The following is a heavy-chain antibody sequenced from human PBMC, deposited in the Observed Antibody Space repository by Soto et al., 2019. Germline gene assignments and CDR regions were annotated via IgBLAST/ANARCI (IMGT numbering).Heavy chain of an antibody. Sequence: GGSLRLYCAASGFTFSSYSMNWVRQAPGKGLEWVSSISSSSSYIYYADSVKGRFTISRDNAKNSLYLQMNSLRAEDTAVYYCARDRDGYGDYSWFDPWGQGTLVTVSS. CDR1: GFTFSSYS. D-gene: IGHD4-17*01. CDR2: ISSSSSYI. V-gene: IGHV3-21*01. CDR3: ARDRDGYGDYSWFDP. J-gene: IGHJ5*02.